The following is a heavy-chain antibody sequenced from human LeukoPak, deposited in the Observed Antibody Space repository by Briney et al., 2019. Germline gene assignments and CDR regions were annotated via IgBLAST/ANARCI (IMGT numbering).Heavy chain of an antibody. CDR1: GGSITSGY. Sequence: PSETLSLTCRASGGSITSGYWSWIRQPPGKGLEWIAFMYNNDRSDNNPSVKGRVTLSLDTSKNPFSLKLNSLTAEDTAVYYFAGGSGASWFDPWGKGTLVTVSS. J-gene: IGHJ5*02. CDR2: MYNNDRS. CDR3: AGGSGASWFDP. D-gene: IGHD2-8*02. V-gene: IGHV4-59*01.